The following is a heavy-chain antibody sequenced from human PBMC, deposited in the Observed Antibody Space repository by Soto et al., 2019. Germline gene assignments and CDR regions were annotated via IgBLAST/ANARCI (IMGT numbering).Heavy chain of an antibody. CDR3: ARENIVVPPYVLDV. CDR2: IYPSEST. V-gene: IGHV4-4*07. D-gene: IGHD2-15*01. Sequence: PSETLSLTCSVSGGSMSPYYWTWIRQPAGKGLEWIGRIYPSESTNCNPSLKGRVTMSVDTSKNHFSLKLTSVTAADTAVYFCARENIVVPPYVLDVWGQGTTVTVSS. CDR1: GGSMSPYY. J-gene: IGHJ6*02.